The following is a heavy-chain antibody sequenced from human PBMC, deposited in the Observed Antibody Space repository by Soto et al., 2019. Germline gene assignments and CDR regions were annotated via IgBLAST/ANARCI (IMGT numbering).Heavy chain of an antibody. J-gene: IGHJ4*02. V-gene: IGHV3-23*01. Sequence: SLRLSSAASAFTFNNYALSWVRHAPGTGMEWVSGIGGSGRTTYYADSVKGRFTISRDNSNNTLFLQMNSLRAEDTAVYYCAKSRYSDSSGDFYDYWGQGTLVTVSS. CDR1: AFTFNNYA. CDR2: IGGSGRTT. D-gene: IGHD3-22*01. CDR3: AKSRYSDSSGDFYDY.